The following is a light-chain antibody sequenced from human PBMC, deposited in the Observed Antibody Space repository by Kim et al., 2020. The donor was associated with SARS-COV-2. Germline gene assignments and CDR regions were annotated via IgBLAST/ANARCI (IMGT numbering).Light chain of an antibody. J-gene: IGKJ5*01. Sequence: ATINCKSSHSVLYSSNNKNYLAWYQQKPGQPPKLLIYWASTRESGVPDRFSGSGSGTDFTLTISSLEPEDFAVYYCQQRADWPITFGQGTRLEIK. CDR3: QQRADWPIT. V-gene: IGKV4-1*01. CDR2: WAS. CDR1: HSVLYSSNNKNY.